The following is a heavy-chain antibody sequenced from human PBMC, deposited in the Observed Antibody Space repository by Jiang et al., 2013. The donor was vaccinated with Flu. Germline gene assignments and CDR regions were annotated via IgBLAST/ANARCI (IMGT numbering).Heavy chain of an antibody. CDR3: ARDSIAVGDYYYYYGMDV. CDR2: IYYSGST. D-gene: IGHD6-19*01. J-gene: IGHJ6*02. Sequence: IYYSGSTNXNPSLKSRVTISVDTSKNQFSLKLSSVTAADTAVYYCARDSIAVGDYYYYYGMDVWGQGTTVTVSS. V-gene: IGHV4-59*01.